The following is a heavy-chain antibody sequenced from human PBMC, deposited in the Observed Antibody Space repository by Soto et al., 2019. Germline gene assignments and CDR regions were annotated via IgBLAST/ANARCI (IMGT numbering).Heavy chain of an antibody. CDR3: ASLLWFGELLYGWFDP. Sequence: SETLSLTCAVYGGSFSGYYWSWIRQPPGKGLEWIGEINHSGSTNYNPSLKSRVTISVDTSKNQFSLKLSSVTAADTALYYCASLLWFGELLYGWFDPWGQGTLVTVSS. J-gene: IGHJ5*02. V-gene: IGHV4-34*01. CDR2: INHSGST. CDR1: GGSFSGYY. D-gene: IGHD3-10*01.